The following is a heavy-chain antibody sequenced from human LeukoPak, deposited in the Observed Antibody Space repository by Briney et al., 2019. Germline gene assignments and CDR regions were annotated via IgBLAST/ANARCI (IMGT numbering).Heavy chain of an antibody. Sequence: GVSVRLSCVASGLPFRSYGMHWVRQAPDKGLEWVADIWYGGSNKYLVDSVKGRFTISRDNSKNTLYLQMNSLRAEDTAVYYCARGASGDIVLMVYDYYYYMDVWGKGTTVTVSS. J-gene: IGHJ6*03. D-gene: IGHD2-8*01. CDR2: IWYGGSNK. CDR1: GLPFRSYG. V-gene: IGHV3-33*01. CDR3: ARGASGDIVLMVYDYYYYMDV.